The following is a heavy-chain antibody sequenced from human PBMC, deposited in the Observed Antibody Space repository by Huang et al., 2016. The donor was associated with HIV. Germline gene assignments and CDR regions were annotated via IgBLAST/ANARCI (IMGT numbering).Heavy chain of an antibody. V-gene: IGHV3-21*01. J-gene: IGHJ5*02. D-gene: IGHD4-17*01. CDR3: VRIGYGENSYGSGYFDP. Sequence: EVQLVESGGGLVKPGGSLSLSCAAFGFTLTTFSLNWVRPAPGRGRRLVTTINVPVPHVYDPDSVEVRVTIARDNTRNSLYLQWNSLRAEDTAVYYCVRIGYGENSYGSGYFDPWGQGTLVAVSS. CDR1: GFTLTTFS. CDR2: INVPVPHV.